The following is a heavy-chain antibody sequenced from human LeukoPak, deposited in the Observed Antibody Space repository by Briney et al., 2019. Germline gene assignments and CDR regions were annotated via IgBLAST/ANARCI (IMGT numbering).Heavy chain of an antibody. Sequence: GGSLRLSCAASGFTFSSYAMSWARQAPGKGLEWVSAISGSGGSTYYADSVKGRFTISRDNSKNTLYLQMNSLRAEDTAVYYCAKDTGSGYYYYYGMDVWGQGTTVTVSS. D-gene: IGHD2-15*01. J-gene: IGHJ6*02. CDR3: AKDTGSGYYYYYGMDV. CDR1: GFTFSSYA. V-gene: IGHV3-23*01. CDR2: ISGSGGST.